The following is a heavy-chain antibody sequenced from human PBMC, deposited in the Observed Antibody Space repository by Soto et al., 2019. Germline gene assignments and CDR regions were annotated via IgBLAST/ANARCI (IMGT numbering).Heavy chain of an antibody. CDR3: AVHIYDSSGYFYAY. D-gene: IGHD3-22*01. CDR2: IYSLGDT. V-gene: IGHV4-39*01. CDR1: GGSISSSSYY. Sequence: QMQLQESGPGLVKPSETLSLTCTVSGGSISSSSYYWGWIRQPPGQGLEWLGTIYSLGDTYYNPSLMSRVTRSVDKSKSQLFLQLSSETAPYTAFYYCAVHIYDSSGYFYAYWGQGTLVTVSS. J-gene: IGHJ4*02.